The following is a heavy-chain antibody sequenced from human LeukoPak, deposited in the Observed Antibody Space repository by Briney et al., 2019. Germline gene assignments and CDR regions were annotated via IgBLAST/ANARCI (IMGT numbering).Heavy chain of an antibody. V-gene: IGHV1-18*01. CDR3: ARDPTAMVRGVIIRDNWFDP. Sequence: ASVKVSCKASGYTFTSYGISWVRQAPGQGLEWMGWISAYNGNTNYAQKLQGRVTMTTDTSTSTAYMELRSLRSDDTAVYYCARDPTAMVRGVIIRDNWFDPWGQGTLVTVSS. J-gene: IGHJ5*02. CDR2: ISAYNGNT. D-gene: IGHD3-10*01. CDR1: GYTFTSYG.